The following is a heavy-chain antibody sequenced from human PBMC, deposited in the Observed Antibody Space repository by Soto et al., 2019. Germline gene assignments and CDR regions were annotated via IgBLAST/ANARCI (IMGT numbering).Heavy chain of an antibody. CDR3: AKDRQWLVQVFFSR. CDR2: ISYDGSNK. V-gene: IGHV3-30*18. CDR1: GFTFSSYG. D-gene: IGHD6-19*01. Sequence: GGSLRLSCAASGFTFSSYGMHWVRQAPGKGLEWVAVISYDGSNKYYADSVKGRFTISRDNSKNTLYLQMNSLRAEDTAVYYCAKDRQWLVQVFFSRWGQGTLVTVSS. J-gene: IGHJ4*02.